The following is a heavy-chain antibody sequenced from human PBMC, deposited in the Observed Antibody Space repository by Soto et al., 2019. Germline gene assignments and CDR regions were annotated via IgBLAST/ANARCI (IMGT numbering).Heavy chain of an antibody. Sequence: PGGSLRLSCAASGFTFSSYGMHWVRQAPGKGLEWVAVMWNDGSNKYYADSVKGRFTISRDNSKNTVYLQMNSLRAEDTAVYYCAKGFWSGPFDYWGQGTLGTVSS. D-gene: IGHD3-3*01. CDR2: MWNDGSNK. J-gene: IGHJ4*02. CDR3: AKGFWSGPFDY. V-gene: IGHV3-33*06. CDR1: GFTFSSYG.